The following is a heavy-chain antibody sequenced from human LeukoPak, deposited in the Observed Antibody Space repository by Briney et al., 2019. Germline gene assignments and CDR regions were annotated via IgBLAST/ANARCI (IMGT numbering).Heavy chain of an antibody. V-gene: IGHV5-51*01. CDR1: GYSFTSYW. CDR2: IYPGDSDT. CDR3: ARHYCSSTSCYVYFDY. J-gene: IGHJ4*02. Sequence: GESLKISGKGSGYSFTSYWIGWVRQMPGKGLEWMGIIYPGDSDTRYSPSFQGQVTISADKSISTAYLQWSSLKASDTAMYYCARHYCSSTSCYVYFDYWGQGTLVTVSS. D-gene: IGHD2-2*01.